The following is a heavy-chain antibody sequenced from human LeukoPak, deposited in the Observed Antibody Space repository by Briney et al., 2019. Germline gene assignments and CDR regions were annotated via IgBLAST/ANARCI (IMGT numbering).Heavy chain of an antibody. V-gene: IGHV4-39*07. D-gene: IGHD1-26*01. CDR3: ARGGQVRVWGATTFDY. CDR2: IYYSGST. J-gene: IGHJ4*02. Sequence: AGGSLRLSCAASGFTFSSYAMSWVRQPPGKGLEWIGSIYYSGSTYYNPSLKSRVTISVDTSKNQFSLKLSSVTAADTAVYYCARGGQVRVWGATTFDYWGQGTLVTVSS. CDR1: GFTFSSYA.